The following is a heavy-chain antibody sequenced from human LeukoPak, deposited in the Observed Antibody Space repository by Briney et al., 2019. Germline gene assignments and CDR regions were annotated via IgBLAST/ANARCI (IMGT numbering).Heavy chain of an antibody. D-gene: IGHD3-3*01. V-gene: IGHV1-2*04. Sequence: GASVKVSCKASGYTFTGYYMHWVRQAPGQGLEWMGWINPNSGGTNYAQKFQGWVTMTRDTSISTAYMELSRLRSDDTAAYYCARATPITHYDFWSGYFDYWGQGTLVTVSS. CDR2: INPNSGGT. J-gene: IGHJ4*02. CDR3: ARATPITHYDFWSGYFDY. CDR1: GYTFTGYY.